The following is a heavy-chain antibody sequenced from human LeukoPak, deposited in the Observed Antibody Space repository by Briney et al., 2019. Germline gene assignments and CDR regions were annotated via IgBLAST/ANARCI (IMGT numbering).Heavy chain of an antibody. D-gene: IGHD4-17*01. V-gene: IGHV3-30*03. CDR3: ARATTTVTNFDY. J-gene: IGHJ4*02. CDR2: ISYDGSNK. Sequence: PGGSLRPSCAASGFTFSSYWMNWARQAPGKGLEWVAVISYDGSNKYYADSVKGRFTISRDNSKNTLYLQMNSLRAEDTAVYFCARATTTVTNFDYWGQGTLVTVSS. CDR1: GFTFSSYW.